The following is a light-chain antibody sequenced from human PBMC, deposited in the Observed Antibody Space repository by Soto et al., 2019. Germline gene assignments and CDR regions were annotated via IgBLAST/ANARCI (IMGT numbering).Light chain of an antibody. Sequence: DIQMTQSPSILSASVVGRVTITCRASQSISSWLAWYQQKPGKAPKLLIYDASSLESGVPSRFSGIGSGTEFTLTITSLQPDDFATYYCQQYDSYAWTFGQGTKVDIK. J-gene: IGKJ1*01. CDR3: QQYDSYAWT. CDR2: DAS. CDR1: QSISSW. V-gene: IGKV1-5*01.